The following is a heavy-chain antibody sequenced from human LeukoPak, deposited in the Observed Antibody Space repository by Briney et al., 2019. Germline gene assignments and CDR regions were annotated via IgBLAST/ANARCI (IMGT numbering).Heavy chain of an antibody. CDR2: ISSSGSTI. CDR1: GFTFSSYE. Sequence: PGGSLRLSCAASGFTFSSYEMNWVRQAPGKGLEWVSYISSSGSTIYYADSVKGRFTISRDNAENSLYLQMNSLRAEDTAVYYCARRPYSSGWETSEPFDYWGQGTLVTVSS. J-gene: IGHJ4*02. D-gene: IGHD6-19*01. CDR3: ARRPYSSGWETSEPFDY. V-gene: IGHV3-48*03.